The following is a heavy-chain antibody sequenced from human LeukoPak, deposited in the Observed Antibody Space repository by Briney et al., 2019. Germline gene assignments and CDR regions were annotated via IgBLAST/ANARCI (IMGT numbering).Heavy chain of an antibody. CDR3: ARDLRGSSGYFDY. D-gene: IGHD3-22*01. CDR2: IYYSGST. V-gene: IGHV4-61*01. CDR1: GGSISSSSYY. Sequence: PSETLSLTCTVSGGSISSSSYYWGWIRQPPGKGLEWIGYIYYSGSTNYNPSLKSRVTISVDTSKNQFSLKLSSVTAADTAVYYCARDLRGSSGYFDYWGQGTLVTVSS. J-gene: IGHJ4*02.